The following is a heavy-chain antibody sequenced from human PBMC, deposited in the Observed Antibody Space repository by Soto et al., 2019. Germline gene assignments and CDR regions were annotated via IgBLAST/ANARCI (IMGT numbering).Heavy chain of an antibody. CDR2: IYYSGST. CDR1: GGSISSGDYY. D-gene: IGHD3-22*01. J-gene: IGHJ5*02. Sequence: SETLSLTCTVSGGSISSGDYYWSWIRQPPGKGLEWIGYIYYSGSTYYNPSLKSRVTISVDTSKNQFSLKLSSVTAADTAVYYCARHLFYYDRTNWFDPWGQGTLVTVSS. CDR3: ARHLFYYDRTNWFDP. V-gene: IGHV4-30-4*01.